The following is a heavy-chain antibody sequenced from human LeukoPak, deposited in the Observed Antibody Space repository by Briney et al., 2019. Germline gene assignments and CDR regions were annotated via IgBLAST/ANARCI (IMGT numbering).Heavy chain of an antibody. J-gene: IGHJ4*02. CDR2: IYYSGST. CDR1: GGSISSYY. D-gene: IGHD3-22*01. V-gene: IGHV4-59*08. CDR3: ARRSTNMGYYFDY. Sequence: SETLSLTCTVSGGSISSYYWSWIRQPPGKGLEWIGYIYYSGSTNYNPSLKSRVTISVDTSKNQFSLKLSSVTAADTAVYYCARRSTNMGYYFDYWGQGTLVTVSS.